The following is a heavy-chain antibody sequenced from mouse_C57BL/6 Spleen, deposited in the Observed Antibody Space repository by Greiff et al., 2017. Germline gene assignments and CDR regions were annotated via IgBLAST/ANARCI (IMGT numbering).Heavy chain of an antibody. D-gene: IGHD1-1*01. Sequence: QVQLQQPGAELVKPGASVKLSCKASGYTFTSYWMHWVKQRPGQGLEWIGMIHPNSGSTNYNEKFKSKATLTVDKSSSTAYMQLSSLTSADSAVYYCARDYYGSSSDIDYWGQGTSVTASS. J-gene: IGHJ4*01. CDR1: GYTFTSYW. V-gene: IGHV1-64*01. CDR2: IHPNSGST. CDR3: ARDYYGSSSDIDY.